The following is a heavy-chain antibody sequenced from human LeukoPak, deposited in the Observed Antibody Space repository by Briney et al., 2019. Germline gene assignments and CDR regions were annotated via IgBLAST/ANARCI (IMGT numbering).Heavy chain of an antibody. D-gene: IGHD5-12*01. Sequence: PSETLSLTCTVSATSISSNYWSWIRQSAGKGLEWVVHISTDGSGNYNPSLKSPTTTSVNTSKNQFSLKLSSMTAADTAVYYCARDVDLYSAYFDFWGQGTLVTVSS. CDR3: ARDVDLYSAYFDF. J-gene: IGHJ4*02. V-gene: IGHV4-4*07. CDR1: ATSISSNY. CDR2: ISTDGSG.